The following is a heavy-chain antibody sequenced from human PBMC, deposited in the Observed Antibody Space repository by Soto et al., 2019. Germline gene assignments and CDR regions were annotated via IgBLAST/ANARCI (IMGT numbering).Heavy chain of an antibody. CDR3: AKNNLFGSGTKAY. Sequence: EVQVLASGGGLVQPGGSLRLSCAASGFTFSNYPMSWVRQAPGKGLEWVSSISSSAYSTYYADSVKGRFTISRDNSKNTLYLQMNSLRAEDTAVYYCAKNNLFGSGTKAYWGQGALFTVSS. CDR1: GFTFSNYP. J-gene: IGHJ4*02. V-gene: IGHV3-23*01. D-gene: IGHD3-10*01. CDR2: ISSSAYST.